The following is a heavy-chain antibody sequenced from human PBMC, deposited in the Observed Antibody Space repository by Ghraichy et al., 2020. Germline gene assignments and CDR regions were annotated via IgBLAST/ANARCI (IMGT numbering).Heavy chain of an antibody. Sequence: GGSLRLSCTASGFTFGDYAMSWVRQAPGKGLEWIGFIRSKAYGATTDYAASVTGRFSISRDDSRSVVYLQMNRLHTEDTAVYSCTRGPNFYDSSPYKLWGQGTLVTVSS. D-gene: IGHD3-22*01. CDR3: TRGPNFYDSSPYKL. J-gene: IGHJ4*02. CDR1: GFTFGDYA. V-gene: IGHV3-49*04. CDR2: IRSKAYGATT.